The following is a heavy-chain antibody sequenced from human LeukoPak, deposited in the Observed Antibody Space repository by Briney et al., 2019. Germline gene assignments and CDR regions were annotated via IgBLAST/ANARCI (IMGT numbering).Heavy chain of an antibody. CDR1: GFTFSSYW. D-gene: IGHD2-15*01. Sequence: GGSLRLSCAASGFTFSSYWMSWVRQAPGKGLEWVANIKQDGSGKYYVDSVKGRFTISRDNAKNSLYLQMNSLRAEDTAVYYCARTPVKGVALFGMDVWGQGTTVTVSS. CDR3: ARTPVKGVALFGMDV. J-gene: IGHJ6*02. V-gene: IGHV3-7*01. CDR2: IKQDGSGK.